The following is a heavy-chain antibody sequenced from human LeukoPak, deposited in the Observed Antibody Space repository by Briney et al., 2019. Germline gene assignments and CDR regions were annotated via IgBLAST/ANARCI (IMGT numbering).Heavy chain of an antibody. J-gene: IGHJ4*02. D-gene: IGHD1-26*01. CDR3: SHSGSLMTG. CDR1: GFTISGYW. CDR2: INTDGSST. V-gene: IGHV3-74*01. Sequence: PGGSLRLSCAVSGFTISGYWMHWVRQPPGKGLVWVSRINTDGSSTSYADSVKGRFTISRDNGKNILYLQMNSLRVEDTAVYYCSHSGSLMTGWGQGTLVTVSS.